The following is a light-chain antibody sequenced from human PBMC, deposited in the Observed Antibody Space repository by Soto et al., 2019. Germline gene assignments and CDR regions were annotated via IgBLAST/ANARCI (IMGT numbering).Light chain of an antibody. V-gene: IGKV1-5*01. Sequence: DIQMTQSPFALSASVGDRVTITCGASQSISSWLAWYQQKPGKAPKLLIYDASSLESGVPSRFSGSGSGTEFTLTISSLQPEDFATYYCQQYNSYPYTFGQGTKVDIK. CDR3: QQYNSYPYT. J-gene: IGKJ2*01. CDR2: DAS. CDR1: QSISSW.